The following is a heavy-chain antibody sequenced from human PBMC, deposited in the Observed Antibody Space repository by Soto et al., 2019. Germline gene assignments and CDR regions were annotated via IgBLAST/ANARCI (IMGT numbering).Heavy chain of an antibody. CDR3: ARDYMVRGVMRWFDP. Sequence: SDPLSLTCTVSGASITQYYWNLLRQSPGKGLEWIVSVSSTGSTVYNPSLTSRVTVSLDKSKNQFSLKLSSVTAADTAVYYCARDYMVRGVMRWFDPWGQGTLVTVSS. J-gene: IGHJ5*02. CDR1: GASITQYY. D-gene: IGHD3-10*01. CDR2: VSSTGST. V-gene: IGHV4-59*12.